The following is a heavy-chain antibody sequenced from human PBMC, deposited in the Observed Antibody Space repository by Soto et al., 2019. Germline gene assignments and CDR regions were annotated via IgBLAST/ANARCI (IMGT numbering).Heavy chain of an antibody. CDR1: GYSFTHKL. CDR2: IYPLDSYT. V-gene: IGHV5-51*01. CDR3: ARVIVRQVPTMGGMDV. J-gene: IGHJ6*02. Sequence: PGESLKISFQASGYSFTHKLISWVRQRPVKGLEWLGVIYPLDSYTKYSPSFEAQVTMSVDKSVKTASLLLNSLKASDTAIYFCARVIVRQVPTMGGMDVWGQGTTVPFSS. D-gene: IGHD2-21*01.